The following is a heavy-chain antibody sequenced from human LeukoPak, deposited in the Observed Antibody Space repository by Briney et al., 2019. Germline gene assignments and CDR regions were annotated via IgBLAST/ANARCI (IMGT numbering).Heavy chain of an antibody. J-gene: IGHJ3*02. CDR1: GFTFSSYA. V-gene: IGHV3-23*01. D-gene: IGHD3-3*01. CDR3: AKPLKFLEWLLYQDDAFDI. CDR2: ISGSGGST. Sequence: GGSLRLSCAASGFTFSSYAMSWVRQAPGKGLEWVSAISGSGGSTYYADSVKGWFTISRDNSKNTLYLQMNSLRAEDTAVYYCAKPLKFLEWLLYQDDAFDIWGQGTMVTVSS.